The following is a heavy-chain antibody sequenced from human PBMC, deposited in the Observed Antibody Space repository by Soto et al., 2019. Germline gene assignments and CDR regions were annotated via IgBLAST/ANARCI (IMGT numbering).Heavy chain of an antibody. CDR3: ARERRGGNSGYYLDY. D-gene: IGHD2-21*02. J-gene: IGHJ4*02. Sequence: VQLVESGGGVVQPGRSLRLSCAASGFTFSNYAMHWVRQAPGKGLEWVTVISSDGNNKYYADSVKGRFTISRDSSKNTLYLQVISLRAEDTAVYYCARERRGGNSGYYLDYWGQGTLVTVSS. CDR2: ISSDGNNK. V-gene: IGHV3-30-3*01. CDR1: GFTFSNYA.